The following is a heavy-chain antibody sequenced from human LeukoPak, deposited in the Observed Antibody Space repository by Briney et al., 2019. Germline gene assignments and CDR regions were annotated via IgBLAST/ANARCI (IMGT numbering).Heavy chain of an antibody. Sequence: PSETLSLTCTVSGGSISSSSYYWGWIRQPPGKGLEWIGYIYFSGSTNYNPSLKSRVTISVDTSKNQFSLKLSSVTAADTAVYYCARAPRGAGTRFDPWGQGTLVTVSS. J-gene: IGHJ5*02. V-gene: IGHV4-61*05. CDR2: IYFSGST. D-gene: IGHD1-26*01. CDR1: GGSISSSSYY. CDR3: ARAPRGAGTRFDP.